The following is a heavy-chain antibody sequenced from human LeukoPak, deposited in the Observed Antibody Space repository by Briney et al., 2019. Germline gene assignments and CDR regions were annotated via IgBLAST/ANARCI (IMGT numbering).Heavy chain of an antibody. CDR2: ISSSSSYI. D-gene: IGHD3-10*01. J-gene: IGHJ4*02. Sequence: GGSLRLSCAASGFTFSSYSMNWVRLAPGKGLEWVSSISSSSSYIYYADSVKGRFTISRDNAKNSLYLQMNSLRAEDTAVYYCARVSYGSGSYHFDYWGQGTLVTVSS. CDR1: GFTFSSYS. V-gene: IGHV3-21*01. CDR3: ARVSYGSGSYHFDY.